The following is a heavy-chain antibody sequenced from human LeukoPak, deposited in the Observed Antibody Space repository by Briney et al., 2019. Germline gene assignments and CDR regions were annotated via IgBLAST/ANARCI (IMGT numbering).Heavy chain of an antibody. CDR2: INPKGGGT. J-gene: IGHJ4*02. CDR3: ARVRCSGATCSAGYYFDY. V-gene: IGHV1-2*02. Sequence: ASVKVSCKASGYNFLNYGISWVRQAPGQGLEWMGWINPKGGGTTYAQTFQGRVTMTRDTSIATVYMELNSLRSDDTAVYYCARVRCSGATCSAGYYFDYWGQGTLVTVSS. CDR1: GYNFLNYG. D-gene: IGHD2-2*01.